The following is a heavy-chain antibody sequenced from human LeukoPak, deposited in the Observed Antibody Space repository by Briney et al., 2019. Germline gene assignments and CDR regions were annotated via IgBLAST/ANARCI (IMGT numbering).Heavy chain of an antibody. J-gene: IGHJ4*02. CDR1: GFTFSSYA. CDR2: ISSNGGST. D-gene: IGHD1-26*01. V-gene: IGHV3-64D*06. CDR3: VKDCHGGLGGYYFDY. Sequence: GGSLRLSCSASGFTFSSYAMHWVRQAPGKGLEYGSAISSNGGSTYYADSVKGRFTISRDNSKNTLYLQMSSLRADDTAVYYCVKDCHGGLGGYYFDYWGQGTLVTVSS.